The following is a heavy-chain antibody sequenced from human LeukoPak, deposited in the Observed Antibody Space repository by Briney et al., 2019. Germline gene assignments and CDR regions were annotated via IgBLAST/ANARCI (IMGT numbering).Heavy chain of an antibody. J-gene: IGHJ4*02. CDR2: IKQDGSEK. CDR3: ARVEASGYDYGAFDY. D-gene: IGHD5-12*01. Sequence: PGGSPRLSCAASGSTFSTYGMNWVRQAPGKGLEWVANIKQDGSEKYYVDSVKGRFTISRDNAKNSLYLQMNSLRAEDTAVYYCARVEASGYDYGAFDYWGQGTLVTVSS. CDR1: GSTFSTYG. V-gene: IGHV3-7*01.